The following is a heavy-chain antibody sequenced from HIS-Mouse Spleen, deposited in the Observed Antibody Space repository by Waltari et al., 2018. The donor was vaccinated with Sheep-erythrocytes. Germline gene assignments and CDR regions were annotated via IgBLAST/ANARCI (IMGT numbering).Heavy chain of an antibody. CDR2: RSSISSYI. CDR3: ARDRSNYFDY. J-gene: IGHJ4*02. Sequence: EVQLVESGGGLVKPGGSLRLSCAASGFTFSSYSMNWVRQAPGKGLEWFSYRSSISSYIYYADSVKGRFTISRDNAKNSLYLQMNSRRAEDTAVYYCARDRSNYFDYWGQGTLVTVSS. D-gene: IGHD3-10*01. V-gene: IGHV3-21*01. CDR1: GFTFSSYS.